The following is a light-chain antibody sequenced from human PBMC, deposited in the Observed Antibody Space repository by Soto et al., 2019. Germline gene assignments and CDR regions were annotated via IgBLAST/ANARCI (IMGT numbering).Light chain of an antibody. Sequence: QLVLTQPSSLSASPGASASLTCTLRSGLNVAPYWIYWFQQKAGSPPHFLLRYKSDSDKHQDSGVPTRFSGSKDASANAGILLISGLQSEDEADYYCMTWHANAVLFGGGTKLTVL. CDR1: SGLNVAPYW. CDR3: MTWHANAVL. V-gene: IGLV5-45*02. CDR2: YKSDSDK. J-gene: IGLJ3*02.